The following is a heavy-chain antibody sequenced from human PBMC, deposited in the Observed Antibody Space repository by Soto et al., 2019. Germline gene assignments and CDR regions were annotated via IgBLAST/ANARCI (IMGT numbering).Heavy chain of an antibody. CDR1: GFTFSSYA. J-gene: IGHJ4*02. Sequence: PGGSLRLSCAASGFTFSSYAMHWVRQAPGKGLEWVAVISYDGSNKYYADSVKGRFTISRDNSKNTLYLQMNSLRAEDTAVYYCARGGPYYDFWSGSSYFDYWGQGTLVTVSS. V-gene: IGHV3-30-3*01. CDR2: ISYDGSNK. CDR3: ARGGPYYDFWSGSSYFDY. D-gene: IGHD3-3*01.